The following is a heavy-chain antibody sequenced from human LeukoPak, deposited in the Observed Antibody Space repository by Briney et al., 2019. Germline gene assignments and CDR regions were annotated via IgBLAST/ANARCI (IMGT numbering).Heavy chain of an antibody. J-gene: IGHJ4*02. Sequence: SETLSLTCTVSGDSISSYYWSWIRQSPGKGLEWIGYIFPGGSTNSNPSLKSRVTISVDTSKNQFSLKVSSVTAADTAIYYCARSPPAPKEFDYWGQGTLVTVS. V-gene: IGHV4-4*09. CDR3: ARSPPAPKEFDY. D-gene: IGHD2-2*01. CDR2: IFPGGST. CDR1: GDSISSYY.